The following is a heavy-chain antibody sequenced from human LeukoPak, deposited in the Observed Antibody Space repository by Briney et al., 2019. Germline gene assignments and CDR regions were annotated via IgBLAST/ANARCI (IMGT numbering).Heavy chain of an antibody. J-gene: IGHJ6*02. CDR2: ISSSGSTI. CDR1: GFTFSSYE. V-gene: IGHV3-48*03. CDR3: ARSTIFNAPGMDV. D-gene: IGHD3-3*01. Sequence: PGGSLRLSCAASGFTFSSYEMNWVRQAQGQGLEWVSYISSSGSTIYYANSVKGRFTISRDNAKNSLYLQMNSLRAEDTAVYYCARSTIFNAPGMDVWGQGTTVTVSS.